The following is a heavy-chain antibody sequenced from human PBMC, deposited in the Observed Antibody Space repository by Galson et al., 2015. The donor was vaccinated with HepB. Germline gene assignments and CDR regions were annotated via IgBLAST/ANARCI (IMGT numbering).Heavy chain of an antibody. D-gene: IGHD2-21*01. Sequence: SLRLSCAASGFTFSYAWMTWVRQGSGKGLEWVGRIKSKIAGGTTDYAAPVKGRFTISRDDTQNTVYLDMNSLKTEDTAVYYCATGISARSNFDEAFAIWGQGTMLTVSS. J-gene: IGHJ3*02. V-gene: IGHV3-15*01. CDR1: GFTFSYAW. CDR3: ATGISARSNFDEAFAI. CDR2: IKSKIAGGTT.